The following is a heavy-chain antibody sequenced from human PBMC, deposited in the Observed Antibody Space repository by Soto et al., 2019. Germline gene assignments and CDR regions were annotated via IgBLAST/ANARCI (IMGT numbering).Heavy chain of an antibody. Sequence: NPSETLSLTCTVPGGSISNGYYYWSWVRQNPGKGLEWIGHIYHSGSTYSHPSLSSRFTISVDTSRNQFSLNLSSVTAADTAVFYCAGWVEVSLDYFDSGGQGTPVTVSS. V-gene: IGHV4-31*03. CDR2: IYHSGST. CDR1: GGSISNGYYY. J-gene: IGHJ4*02. D-gene: IGHD2-15*01. CDR3: AGWVEVSLDYFDS.